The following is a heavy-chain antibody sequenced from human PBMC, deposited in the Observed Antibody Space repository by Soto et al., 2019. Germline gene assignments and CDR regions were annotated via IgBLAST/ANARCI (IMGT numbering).Heavy chain of an antibody. V-gene: IGHV3-23*01. CDR1: GFTFSSYT. CDR2: ISASGGSP. CDR3: AKGVSRYGDQDYFAC. Sequence: EVQLLESGGGLVQPGGSLRLSCAASGFTFSSYTMSWVRQAPGKGLEWVSAISASGGSPYYADSVKGRFTISRDNSKNTLYLEIDSLRAEDTAVYYCAKGVSRYGDQDYFACWGQGSLVTVSA. D-gene: IGHD4-17*01. J-gene: IGHJ4*02.